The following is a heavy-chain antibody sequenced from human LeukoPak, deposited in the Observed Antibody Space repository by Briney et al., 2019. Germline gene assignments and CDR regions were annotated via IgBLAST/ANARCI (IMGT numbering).Heavy chain of an antibody. D-gene: IGHD4-17*01. CDR3: ARDRTTVTTYYFDY. J-gene: IGHJ4*02. CDR2: ISACNGNT. V-gene: IGHV1-18*01. Sequence: ASVKVSCKASGYTFTSYGISWVRQAPGQGLEWMGWISACNGNTNYAQKLQGRVTMTTDTSTSTAYMELRSLRSDDTAVYHCARDRTTVTTYYFDYWGQGTLVTVSS. CDR1: GYTFTSYG.